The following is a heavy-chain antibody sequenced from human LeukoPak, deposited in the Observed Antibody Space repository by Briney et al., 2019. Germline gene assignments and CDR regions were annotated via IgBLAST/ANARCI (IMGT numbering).Heavy chain of an antibody. Sequence: PSQTLSLTCTVSGGSISSGDYFWSWIRQSPGKGLEWIGYIYYSGSTYYNPSLKSRVTISVDTSKNQFSLKLSSVTAADTAVYYCARASSSWAIDYWGQGTLVTVSS. CDR3: ARASSSWAIDY. CDR1: GGSISSGDYF. J-gene: IGHJ4*02. V-gene: IGHV4-30-4*01. CDR2: IYYSGST. D-gene: IGHD6-13*01.